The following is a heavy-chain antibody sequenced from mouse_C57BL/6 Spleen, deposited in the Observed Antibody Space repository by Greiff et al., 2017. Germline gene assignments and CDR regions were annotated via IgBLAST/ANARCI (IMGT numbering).Heavy chain of an antibody. CDR3: AKGITTVWYFDV. D-gene: IGHD1-1*01. J-gene: IGHJ1*03. V-gene: IGHV2-4*01. Sequence: QVQLQQSGPGLVQPSQSLSITCTVSGFSLTSYGVHWVRQPPGKGLEWLGVIWSGGSTDYNAAFISRLSISKDNSKSQVFFKMNSLQADDTAIYYCAKGITTVWYFDVWGTGTTVTVSS. CDR1: GFSLTSYG. CDR2: IWSGGST.